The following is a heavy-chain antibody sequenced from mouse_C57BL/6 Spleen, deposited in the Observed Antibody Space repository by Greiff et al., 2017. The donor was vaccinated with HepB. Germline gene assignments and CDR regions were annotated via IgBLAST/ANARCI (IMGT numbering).Heavy chain of an antibody. D-gene: IGHD1-1*01. V-gene: IGHV1-26*01. CDR2: INPNNGGT. J-gene: IGHJ2*01. CDR1: GYTFTDYY. CDR3: ARWATVVAHDD. Sequence: VQLQQSGPELVKPGASVKISCKASGYTFTDYYMNWVKQSHGKSLEWIGDINPNNGGTSYNQKFKGKATLTVDKSSSTAYMELRSLTSEDSAVYYCARWATVVAHDDWGQGTTLTVSS.